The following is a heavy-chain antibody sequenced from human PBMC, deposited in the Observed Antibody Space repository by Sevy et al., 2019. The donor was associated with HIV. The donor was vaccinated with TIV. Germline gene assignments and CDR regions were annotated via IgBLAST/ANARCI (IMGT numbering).Heavy chain of an antibody. CDR3: AKGRVLLWFGELVSDFDY. CDR1: GFTFSSYG. CDR2: ISYDGNNK. J-gene: IGHJ4*02. Sequence: GGSLRLSCAASGFTFSSYGMHWVRQAPGKGLEWVAVISYDGNNKYYADSVKGRFTISRDNSKNTLYLQMNSLRAEDTAVYYCAKGRVLLWFGELVSDFDYWGQGTLVTVSS. V-gene: IGHV3-30*18. D-gene: IGHD3-10*01.